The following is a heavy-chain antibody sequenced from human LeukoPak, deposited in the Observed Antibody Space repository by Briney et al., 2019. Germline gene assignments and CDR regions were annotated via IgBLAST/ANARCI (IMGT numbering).Heavy chain of an antibody. J-gene: IGHJ3*02. D-gene: IGHD4-17*01. Sequence: GGSLRLSCAASGFTFSSYAMIWVRQAPGRGLEWVSAIRSGGGGTLYADSVNGRFTISRDNSKNTLFLQMNNMRAEDTAVYYCARDPNGDYVGAFEMWGPGTKVTVS. CDR1: GFTFSSYA. CDR3: ARDPNGDYVGAFEM. CDR2: IRSGGGGT. V-gene: IGHV3-23*01.